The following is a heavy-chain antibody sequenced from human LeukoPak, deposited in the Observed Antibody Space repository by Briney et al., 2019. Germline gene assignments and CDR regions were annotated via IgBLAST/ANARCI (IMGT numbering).Heavy chain of an antibody. V-gene: IGHV1-2*02. CDR2: IFPPTGGT. CDR1: GYTFTGYY. J-gene: IGHJ5*02. Sequence: ASVKVSCKASGYTFTGYYLHWVRHAHGQGLEWMGWIFPPTGGTTYAQKFQGRVTMTRDTSISTAYMELIGLRSDDTAVYYCAGPWDQVGFDPWGQGTLVTVSS. CDR3: AGPWDQVGFDP. D-gene: IGHD1-26*01.